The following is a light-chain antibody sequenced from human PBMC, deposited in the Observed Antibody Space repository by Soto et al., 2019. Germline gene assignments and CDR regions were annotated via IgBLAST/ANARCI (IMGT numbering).Light chain of an antibody. CDR3: QQYDSYSLRT. CDR2: KAS. V-gene: IGKV1-5*03. CDR1: QTITTS. Sequence: DIQMTQSLSTLSASVGDRVTITCRASQTITTSLAWYQQKPGKAPKLLIYKASSLESGVPSRFSGSGSGTDFTLTISSLQPDDFATYYCQQYDSYSLRTFGQGTRVEI. J-gene: IGKJ1*01.